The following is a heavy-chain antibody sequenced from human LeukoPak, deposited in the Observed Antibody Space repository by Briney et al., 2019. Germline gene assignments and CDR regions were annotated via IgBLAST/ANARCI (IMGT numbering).Heavy chain of an antibody. CDR1: GFTFSSYW. D-gene: IGHD3-16*02. CDR2: INSDGSST. V-gene: IGHV3-74*01. J-gene: IGHJ4*02. Sequence: GGSLRLSCAASGFTFSSYWMHWLGQAPGKGLVWVSRINSDGSSTTYADSVKGRFTTSRDNAKNTLYLQMNSLRAEDTAVYYCARAGYDYVWGSYLVDYWGQGTLVTVSS. CDR3: ARAGYDYVWGSYLVDY.